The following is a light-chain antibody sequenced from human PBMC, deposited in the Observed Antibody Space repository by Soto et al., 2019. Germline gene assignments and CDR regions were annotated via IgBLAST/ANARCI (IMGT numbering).Light chain of an antibody. CDR1: QSVSSN. Sequence: EIVMTQSPATLSVSPGERATLSCRASQSVSSNLAWYQQKPGQAPRLLIYGASTRATGIPARFSGSGSVTEFTLTLSSLQSEYFAVYYCQQYNNWPPPWTFGQGTKVEIK. CDR3: QQYNNWPPPWT. J-gene: IGKJ1*01. CDR2: GAS. V-gene: IGKV3-15*01.